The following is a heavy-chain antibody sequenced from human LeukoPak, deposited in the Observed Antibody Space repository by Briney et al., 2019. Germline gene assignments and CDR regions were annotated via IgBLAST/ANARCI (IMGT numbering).Heavy chain of an antibody. D-gene: IGHD1-26*01. Sequence: GASVKVSCKAFGYTFTSNYMHWVRQAPGQGPECMGIINPSGGSTSYAQKFQGRVTMTRDTSTSTVYMELSSLRSEDTAVYYCARDRYSGSYHPGGYYFDYWGQGTLVIVSS. V-gene: IGHV1-46*01. CDR3: ARDRYSGSYHPGGYYFDY. CDR1: GYTFTSNY. CDR2: INPSGGST. J-gene: IGHJ4*02.